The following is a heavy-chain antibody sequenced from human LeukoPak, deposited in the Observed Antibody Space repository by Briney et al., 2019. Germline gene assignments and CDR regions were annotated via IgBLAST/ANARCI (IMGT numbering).Heavy chain of an antibody. CDR1: GGSFSGYY. D-gene: IGHD3-22*01. CDR2: INHSGST. Sequence: SETLSLTCAVYGGSFSGYYWSWIRQPPGKGLEWIGEINHSGSTNYNPSLKSRVTISVDTSKNQFSLKLSSVTAADTAVYYCASGSYYYDSSGYYAYYFDYWGQGTLVIVSS. CDR3: ASGSYYYDSSGYYAYYFDY. J-gene: IGHJ4*02. V-gene: IGHV4-34*01.